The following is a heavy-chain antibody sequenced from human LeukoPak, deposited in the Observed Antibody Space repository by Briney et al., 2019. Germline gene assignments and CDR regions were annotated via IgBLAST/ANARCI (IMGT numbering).Heavy chain of an antibody. CDR3: AKRAVPGNAFFDN. J-gene: IGHJ4*02. D-gene: IGHD6-19*01. Sequence: GGSLRLSCAASGFTFSSYAMSWVRQAPGKGLEWVSSISGSGGSTYYADSVKGRFTISRDNSKNMLFLQMNSLRAEDTAVYYCAKRAVPGNAFFDNWGQGTLVTVSS. CDR2: ISGSGGST. V-gene: IGHV3-23*01. CDR1: GFTFSSYA.